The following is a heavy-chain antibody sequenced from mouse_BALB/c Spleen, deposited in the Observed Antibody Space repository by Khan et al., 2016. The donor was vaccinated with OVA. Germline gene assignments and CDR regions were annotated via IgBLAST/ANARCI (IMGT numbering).Heavy chain of an antibody. J-gene: IGHJ4*01. D-gene: IGHD1-2*01. CDR2: IRYSGST. CDR1: GYSITSDYA. Sequence: EVQLQESGPGLVKPSQSLSLTCTVTGYSITSDYAWNWIRQFPGNKLEWMGYIRYSGSTSYNPSLKSRISITRDTSKNQFFLQLNSVTTEDTATYYCARAHYYGYGTMDYWGQGTSVTVSS. CDR3: ARAHYYGYGTMDY. V-gene: IGHV3-2*02.